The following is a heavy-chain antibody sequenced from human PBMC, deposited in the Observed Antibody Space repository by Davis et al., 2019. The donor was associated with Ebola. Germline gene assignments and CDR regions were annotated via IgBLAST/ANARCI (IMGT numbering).Heavy chain of an antibody. Sequence: ASVEVSCKASGYTFTNYGITWVRQAPGQGLEWMGWINPHNGNTNYAQNVQGRVIMTSDTATTTAYMEVGSLRSEDTAVYYCARHGVVTGYDAFDIWGQGTMVTVSS. CDR1: GYTFTNYG. D-gene: IGHD1-14*01. CDR3: ARHGVVTGYDAFDI. CDR2: INPHNGNT. J-gene: IGHJ3*02. V-gene: IGHV1-18*04.